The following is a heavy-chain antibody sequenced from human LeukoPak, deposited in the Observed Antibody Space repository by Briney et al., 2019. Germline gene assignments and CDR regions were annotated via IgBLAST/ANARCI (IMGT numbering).Heavy chain of an antibody. CDR2: INHSGST. CDR1: GESFSGYY. D-gene: IGHD2-2*01. V-gene: IGHV4-34*01. Sequence: SETLSLTCAVYGESFSGYYWSWIRQPPGKGLEWIREINHSGSTNYNPSLKSRVTISVDTSKNQFSLKLSSVTAADTAVYYCARGLVTLQRFVVVPAAYGMDVWGQGTTVTVSS. J-gene: IGHJ6*02. CDR3: ARGLVTLQRFVVVPAAYGMDV.